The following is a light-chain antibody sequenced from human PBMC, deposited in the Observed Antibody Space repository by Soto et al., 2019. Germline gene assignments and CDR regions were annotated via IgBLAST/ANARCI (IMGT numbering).Light chain of an antibody. J-gene: IGKJ5*01. CDR2: AAS. V-gene: IGKV1-39*01. Sequence: DIQMTQSPSSLSASVGDRVTITCRASQSISSYLNWYQQKPGKASKLLIYAASSLQSGAPSRFSGSGSGTDFTLTISSLQPEDFATYYCQQSYSTPAITFGQGTRLEIK. CDR1: QSISSY. CDR3: QQSYSTPAIT.